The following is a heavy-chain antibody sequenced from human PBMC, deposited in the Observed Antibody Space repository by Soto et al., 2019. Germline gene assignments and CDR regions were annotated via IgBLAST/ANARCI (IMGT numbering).Heavy chain of an antibody. CDR1: GFTFSSYG. J-gene: IGHJ6*02. CDR2: IWYDGSNK. V-gene: IGHV3-33*01. Sequence: GRSMRLSWAASGFTFSSYGMHWISQAPGKGLEWVAVIWYDGSNKYYADSVKGRFTISRDNSKNTLYLQMNSLRAEDTAVYYCARDALESSFYGMDVWGQGTTVTVSS. CDR3: ARDALESSFYGMDV.